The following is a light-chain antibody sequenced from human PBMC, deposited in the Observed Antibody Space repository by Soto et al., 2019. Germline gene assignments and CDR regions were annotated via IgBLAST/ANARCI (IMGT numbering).Light chain of an antibody. CDR1: QSFSSSY. CDR3: QQYGSSPYT. V-gene: IGKV3-20*01. CDR2: GAS. J-gene: IGKJ2*01. Sequence: ELVLTQSPSTLSLSPSERATLSCRASQSFSSSYLAWYQHKPGQAPRLLIYGASSRATGIPDRFSGSGSGTDFTLTISRLEPEDFAVYYCQQYGSSPYTFGQGTKLEIK.